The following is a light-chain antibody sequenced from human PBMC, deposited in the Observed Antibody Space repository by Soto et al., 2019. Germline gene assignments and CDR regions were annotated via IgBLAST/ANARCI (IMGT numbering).Light chain of an antibody. CDR3: QQRSNWLYT. Sequence: EIVLTQSPATLSLSPGERATLSCRASQSLSSYLAWYQQKPGQAPRLLIYDASNRATGIPARFSGSGSGTDFTLTISSLEPEDFAVYYCQQRSNWLYTFGQGTKLEIK. CDR1: QSLSSY. CDR2: DAS. J-gene: IGKJ2*01. V-gene: IGKV3-11*01.